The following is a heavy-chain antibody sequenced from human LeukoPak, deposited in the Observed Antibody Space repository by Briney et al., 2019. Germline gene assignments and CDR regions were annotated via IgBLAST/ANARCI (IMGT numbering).Heavy chain of an antibody. D-gene: IGHD6-13*01. Sequence: GGSLRLSCTASGFTFGDYAMSWFRQAPGKGLEWAGFIRSKAYGGTTEYAASVKGRFTVSRDDSKSIAYLQMNSLKTEDTAVYYCTTGYSSSWYFDYWGQGTLVTVSS. V-gene: IGHV3-49*03. CDR1: GFTFGDYA. CDR2: IRSKAYGGTT. J-gene: IGHJ4*02. CDR3: TTGYSSSWYFDY.